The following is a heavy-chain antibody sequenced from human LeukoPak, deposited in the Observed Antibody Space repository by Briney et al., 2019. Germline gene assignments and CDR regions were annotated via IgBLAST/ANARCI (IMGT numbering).Heavy chain of an antibody. J-gene: IGHJ4*02. CDR3: ARDRMALLDY. CDR1: GGSISSYY. CDR2: IYTSGST. V-gene: IGHV4-4*07. Sequence: PSETLSLTCTVSGGSISSYYWSWIRQPAGKGLEWIGRIYTSGSTNYNPSLKSRVTISVDKSKSQFSLKLSSVTAADTAVYYCARDRMALLDYWGQGTLVTVSS. D-gene: IGHD5-24*01.